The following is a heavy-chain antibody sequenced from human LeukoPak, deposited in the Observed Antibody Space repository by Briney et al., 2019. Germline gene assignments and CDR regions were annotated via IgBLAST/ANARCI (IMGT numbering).Heavy chain of an antibody. CDR1: GFIFSDHY. Sequence: GGSLRLSCAASGFIFSDHYMVWVRQAPGKGLEWVGRTRNKANSYITEYAASVKGRFTLSRDDSKSSLFLQMNSLKTEDTAVYYCARGYCSGGSCYGHGFDIWGQGTMVTVSS. D-gene: IGHD2-15*01. CDR3: ARGYCSGGSCYGHGFDI. J-gene: IGHJ3*02. V-gene: IGHV3-72*01. CDR2: TRNKANSYIT.